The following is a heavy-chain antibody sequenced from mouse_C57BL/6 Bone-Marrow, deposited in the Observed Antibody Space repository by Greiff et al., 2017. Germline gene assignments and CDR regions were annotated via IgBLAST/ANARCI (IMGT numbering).Heavy chain of an antibody. D-gene: IGHD2-4*01. CDR2: IYPSDSET. Sequence: QVQLQQPGAELVRPGSSVKLSCKASGYTFTSYWMDWVKQRPGQGLEWIGNIYPSDSETHYNQKFKDKATLTVDKSSSTAYMQLSSLTSEDSAVYDCARDDYDTYYFDYWGQGNTLTVSS. V-gene: IGHV1-61*01. CDR1: GYTFTSYW. CDR3: ARDDYDTYYFDY. J-gene: IGHJ2*01.